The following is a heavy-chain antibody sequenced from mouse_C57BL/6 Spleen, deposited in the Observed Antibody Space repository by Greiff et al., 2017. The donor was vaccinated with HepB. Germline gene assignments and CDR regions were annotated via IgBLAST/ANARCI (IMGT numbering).Heavy chain of an antibody. Sequence: QVQLKESGPGLVQPSQSLSITCTVSGFSLTSYGVHWVRQSPGKGLEWLGVIWSGGSTDYNAAFISRLSISKDNSKSQVFFKMNSLQADDTAIYYCARNNDYDADYYAMDYWGQGTSVTVSS. CDR2: IWSGGST. CDR1: GFSLTSYG. V-gene: IGHV2-2*01. CDR3: ARNNDYDADYYAMDY. J-gene: IGHJ4*01. D-gene: IGHD2-4*01.